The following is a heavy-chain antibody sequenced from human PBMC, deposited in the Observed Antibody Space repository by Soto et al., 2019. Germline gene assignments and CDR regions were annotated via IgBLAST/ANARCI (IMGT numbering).Heavy chain of an antibody. CDR1: GFTFSDYS. D-gene: IGHD1-26*01. Sequence: GSLRLSCAASGFTFSDYSLNWVRQAPGKGLERVAYLSGSSSYTYYAESAQGRFIISRDNVNNLLYLQLNSLRHEDTGIYYCAREPRSGVNWGLGIRVTGS. CDR3: AREPRSGVN. J-gene: IGHJ4*02. V-gene: IGHV3-21*01. CDR2: LSGSSSYT.